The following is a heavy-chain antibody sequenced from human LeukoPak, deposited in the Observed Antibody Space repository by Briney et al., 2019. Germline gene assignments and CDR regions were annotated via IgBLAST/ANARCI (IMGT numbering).Heavy chain of an antibody. CDR3: ARTDAFDM. V-gene: IGHV3-48*01. J-gene: IGHJ3*02. Sequence: GGSLRLSCAASGFTFSSYSMNWVRQAPGKGLEWVSYISISSGTIYYADSVKGRFTISRDNAKNSLYLQTNSLRAEDTAVYYCARTDAFDMWGQGTMVTVSS. CDR1: GFTFSSYS. CDR2: ISISSGTI.